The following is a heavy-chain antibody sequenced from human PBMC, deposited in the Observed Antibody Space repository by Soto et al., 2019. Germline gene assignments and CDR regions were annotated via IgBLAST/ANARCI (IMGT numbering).Heavy chain of an antibody. J-gene: IGHJ4*02. CDR2: INPSGGST. Sequence: ASVKVSCKASGYTFTSYYMHWVRQAPGQGLEWMGIINPSGGSTSYAQKFQGRVTMTRDTSTSTVYMELSSLRSEDTAVYYCVADRGYSTGWNGVFDYWGQGTLVTVSS. CDR3: VADRGYSTGWNGVFDY. D-gene: IGHD6-19*01. CDR1: GYTFTSYY. V-gene: IGHV1-46*01.